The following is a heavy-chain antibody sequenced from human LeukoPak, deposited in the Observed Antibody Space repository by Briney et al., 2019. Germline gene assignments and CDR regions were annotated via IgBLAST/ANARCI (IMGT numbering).Heavy chain of an antibody. Sequence: SETLSLNCGVSGFSISSGHYWAWLRQPPGKGLQWIGNIYRNGNTYYNPSLKSRVTISVDTSKNQFSLNLSSVTAADTAIYYCARRTGGYDIVAKNAFDMWGQGRMVTVSS. CDR1: GFSISSGHY. V-gene: IGHV4-38-2*01. CDR3: ARRTGGYDIVAKNAFDM. D-gene: IGHD3-9*01. CDR2: IYRNGNT. J-gene: IGHJ3*02.